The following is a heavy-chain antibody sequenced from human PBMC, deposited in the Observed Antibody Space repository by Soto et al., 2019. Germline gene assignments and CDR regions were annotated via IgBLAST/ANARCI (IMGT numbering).Heavy chain of an antibody. J-gene: IGHJ4*02. CDR1: GFTFSSYG. D-gene: IGHD4-17*01. Sequence: QVQLVESGGGVVQPGRSLRLSCAASGFTFSSYGMHWVRQAPGKGLEWVAAIWYDGSNKYYADSVKGRFTISRDNSKKTLYLQMNSLRAEDTAVYYCARETGSTVTTNCFDYWGQGTLVTVSS. CDR2: IWYDGSNK. CDR3: ARETGSTVTTNCFDY. V-gene: IGHV3-33*01.